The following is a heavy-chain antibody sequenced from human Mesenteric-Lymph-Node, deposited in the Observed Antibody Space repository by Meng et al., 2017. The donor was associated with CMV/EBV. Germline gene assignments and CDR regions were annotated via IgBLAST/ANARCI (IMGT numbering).Heavy chain of an antibody. D-gene: IGHD3-9*01. CDR3: ARDKNDILTGYFSRPYYYGMDV. CDR2: ISSSSSYI. J-gene: IGHJ6*02. V-gene: IGHV3-21*01. Sequence: GESLKISCAASGFTFSSYSMNWVRQAPGKGLEWVSSISSSSSYIYYADSVKGRFTISRDNAKNSLYLQMNSLRAEDTAVYYCARDKNDILTGYFSRPYYYGMDVWGQGTTVTVSS. CDR1: GFTFSSYS.